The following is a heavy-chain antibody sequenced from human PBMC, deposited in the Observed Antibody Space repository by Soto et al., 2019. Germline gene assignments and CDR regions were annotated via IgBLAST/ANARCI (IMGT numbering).Heavy chain of an antibody. CDR2: IYSGGST. CDR1: GFTVSSNY. CDR3: ARVSAPLGYCSSTSCPYYYYYMDV. Sequence: GVSLRLSCAASGFTVSSNYMSWVRQAPGKGLEWVSVIYSGGSTYYADSVKGRFTISRDNSKNTLYLQMNSLRAEDTAVYYCARVSAPLGYCSSTSCPYYYYYMDVWGKGTTVTVSS. D-gene: IGHD2-2*01. J-gene: IGHJ6*03. V-gene: IGHV3-66*01.